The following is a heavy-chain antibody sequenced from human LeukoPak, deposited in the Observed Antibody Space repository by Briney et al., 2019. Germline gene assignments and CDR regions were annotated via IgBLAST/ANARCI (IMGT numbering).Heavy chain of an antibody. V-gene: IGHV4-39*01. CDR3: ARVEMATGGFDY. D-gene: IGHD5-24*01. CDR1: GGSFSSYY. CDR2: IYYSGST. Sequence: SETLSLTCAVYGGSFSSYYWGWIRQPPGKGLEWIGSIYYSGSTYYNPSLKSRVTISVDTSKNQFSLKLSSVTAADTAVYYSARVEMATGGFDYWGQGTLVTVSS. J-gene: IGHJ4*02.